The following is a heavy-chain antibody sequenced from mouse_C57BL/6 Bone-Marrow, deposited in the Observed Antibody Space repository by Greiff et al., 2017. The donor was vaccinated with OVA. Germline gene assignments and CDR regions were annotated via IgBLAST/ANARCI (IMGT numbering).Heavy chain of an antibody. V-gene: IGHV1-15*01. CDR2: IDPETGGT. D-gene: IGHD2-2*01. Sequence: VQLVESGAELVRPGASVTLSCKASGYTFTDYEMHWVKQTPVHGLEWIGAIDPETGGTAYNQKFKGKAILTADKSSSTAYMELRSLTSEDSAVYYCTRLWLYAMDYWGQGTSVTVSS. CDR1: GYTFTDYE. CDR3: TRLWLYAMDY. J-gene: IGHJ4*01.